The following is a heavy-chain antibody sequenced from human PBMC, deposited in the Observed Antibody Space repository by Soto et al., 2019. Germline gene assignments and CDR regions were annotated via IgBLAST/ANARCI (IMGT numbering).Heavy chain of an antibody. CDR1: GYTFTSYT. J-gene: IGHJ6*02. Sequence: EASVKVSCKASGYTFTSYTMHWVRQAPGQRLEWMGWINSGNGNTKYLQNFQGRVTITRDTSASTAYMELSSLRSEDTAVYYCAREKWFGEPPYYYGMDVWGQGTTVTVSS. D-gene: IGHD3-10*01. CDR2: INSGNGNT. V-gene: IGHV1-3*01. CDR3: AREKWFGEPPYYYGMDV.